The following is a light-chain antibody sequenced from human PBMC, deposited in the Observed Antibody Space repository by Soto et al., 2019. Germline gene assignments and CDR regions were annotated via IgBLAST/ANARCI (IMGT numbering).Light chain of an antibody. V-gene: IGKV3-11*01. CDR1: QTITT. CDR2: RVS. Sequence: EIVLTQSPGTLSLSPGERATLSCRASQTITTLAWYQRKPGQAPRLLIYRVSSRATGVPDRFSGSGSGTDYTLTISSLEPEDFAVYFCQQRSSWPLTFSGGTKVDIK. CDR3: QQRSSWPLT. J-gene: IGKJ4*02.